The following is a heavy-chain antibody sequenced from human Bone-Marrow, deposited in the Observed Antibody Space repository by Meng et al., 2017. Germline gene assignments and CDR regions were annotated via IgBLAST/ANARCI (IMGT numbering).Heavy chain of an antibody. CDR3: ARTWELLYIGDYYYGMDV. J-gene: IGHJ6*02. CDR2: ISYDGSNK. CDR1: GFTFSSYA. D-gene: IGHD1-26*01. V-gene: IGHV3-30*04. Sequence: GESLKISCAASGFTFSSYAMHWVRQAPGKGLEWVAVISYDGSNKYYADSVKGRFTISRDTSKNTLYLQMNSLRSEDTAVYYCARTWELLYIGDYYYGMDVWGQGTTVTVSS.